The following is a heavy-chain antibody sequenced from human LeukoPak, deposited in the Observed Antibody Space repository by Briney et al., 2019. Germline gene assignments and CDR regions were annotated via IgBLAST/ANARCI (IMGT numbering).Heavy chain of an antibody. V-gene: IGHV3-21*01. CDR1: EFTFSRYS. J-gene: IGHJ4*02. CDR3: TRDLSSRNPGGFDY. Sequence: GGSLRLSCAASEFTFSRYSMNWVRQAPGKGLEWVSTISSRSHYIYYADSVKGRFTISRDNGKNSLYLQMDSLRAEDTAVYYCTRDLSSRNPGGFDYWGQGALVTVSS. D-gene: IGHD1-14*01. CDR2: ISSRSHYI.